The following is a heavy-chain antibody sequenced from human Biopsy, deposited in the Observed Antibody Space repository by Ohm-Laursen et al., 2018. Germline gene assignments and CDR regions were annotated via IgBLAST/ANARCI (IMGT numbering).Heavy chain of an antibody. CDR2: IFYRGST. CDR1: GGSISNNNYY. CDR3: ARDYDTSGYYYVS. J-gene: IGHJ5*02. Sequence: TLSLTCTVSGGSISNNNYYWGWIRQPPGKGLEWIGSIFYRGSTPYKPSLKSRVNISVDTSKNKFSLKLNSVTAADTAVYYCARDYDTSGYYYVSWGQGTLVTVSS. D-gene: IGHD3-22*01. V-gene: IGHV4-39*01.